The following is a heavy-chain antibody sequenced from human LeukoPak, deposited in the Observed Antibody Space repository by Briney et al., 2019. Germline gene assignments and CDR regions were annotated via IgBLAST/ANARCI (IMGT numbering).Heavy chain of an antibody. Sequence: KMSSPTLVKTTQTLTLTCNFFGCSLSTSGVGVGWIRQPPGNALAWPAPIYWEGDKRYSPSLKSRLTITKDTTKNQVVPTMTKMDPVDTATYSCAHRRGYYDSSGYYFLFDDAFDIWGQGTMVTVSS. J-gene: IGHJ3*02. CDR2: IYWEGDK. CDR3: AHRRGYYDSSGYYFLFDDAFDI. CDR1: GCSLSTSGVG. V-gene: IGHV2-5*02. D-gene: IGHD3-22*01.